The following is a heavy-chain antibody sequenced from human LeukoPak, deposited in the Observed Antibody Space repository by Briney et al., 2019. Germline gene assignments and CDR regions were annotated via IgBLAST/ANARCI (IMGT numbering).Heavy chain of an antibody. CDR2: IYYSGST. CDR1: GGSISSSSYY. CDR3: ARDLRGKGP. V-gene: IGHV4-39*07. Sequence: SETLSLTCTVSGGSISSSSYYWGWIRQPPGKGLEWIGSIYYSGSTYYNPSLKSRVTISVDTSKNQFSLKLSSVTAADTAVYYCARDLRGKGPWGQGTLVTVSS. D-gene: IGHD3-9*01. J-gene: IGHJ5*02.